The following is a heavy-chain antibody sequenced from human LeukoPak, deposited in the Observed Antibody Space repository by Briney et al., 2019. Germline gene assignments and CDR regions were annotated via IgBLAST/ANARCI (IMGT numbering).Heavy chain of an antibody. J-gene: IGHJ4*02. D-gene: IGHD3-9*01. CDR3: ARSEANDILTGLFPFDY. CDR2: MNPNSGNT. V-gene: IGHV1-8*01. Sequence: GASVKVSCKASGYTFTSYDINWVRQATGQGLEWMGWMNPNSGNTGYAQKFQGRVTMTRNTSISTAYMELSSLRSEDTAVYYCARSEANDILTGLFPFDYWGQGTLVTVSS. CDR1: GYTFTSYD.